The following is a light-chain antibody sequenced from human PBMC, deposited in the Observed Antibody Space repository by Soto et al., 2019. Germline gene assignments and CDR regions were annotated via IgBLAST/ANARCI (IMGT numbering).Light chain of an antibody. CDR1: QSISSY. J-gene: IGKJ2*01. CDR2: AAS. V-gene: IGKV1-39*01. Sequence: DIQMTQSPSSLSASVGDRVTITCRASQSISSYVNWYQQKPGKAPKRLIYAASSLQSGVPSRFSGSGSGTDFTLTISSLQPEDFATYYCQQSYSTLPYTFGQGTKLEIK. CDR3: QQSYSTLPYT.